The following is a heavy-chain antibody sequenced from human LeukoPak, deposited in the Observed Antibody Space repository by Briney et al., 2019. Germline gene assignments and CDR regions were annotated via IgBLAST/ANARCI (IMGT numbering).Heavy chain of an antibody. CDR2: IKQGGSEK. J-gene: IGHJ6*03. Sequence: GGSLRLSCAASGFTFSSYWRSWVRQAPGKGLEWVANIKQGGSEKYYVPSVKGRFTISRNNAKTSLYLKMTRLRAEDTAVYYCARDPIPGYYYYYSYMDVWGKGNTVTVSS. CDR3: ARDPIPGYYYYYSYMDV. CDR1: GFTFSSYW. V-gene: IGHV3-7*01. D-gene: IGHD6-25*01.